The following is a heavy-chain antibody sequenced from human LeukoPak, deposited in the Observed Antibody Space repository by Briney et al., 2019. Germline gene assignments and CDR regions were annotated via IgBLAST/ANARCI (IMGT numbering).Heavy chain of an antibody. J-gene: IGHJ1*01. D-gene: IGHD3-9*01. Sequence: SETLSLTCAVYGGSFNDYYRTWIRQPPGKGLEWIGEINHSGSTNCNPSLKSRVTISLDTSENQFSLKLTSVTAADTAVYYCARGLTFYGILTGLDSWGQGTLVTVSS. V-gene: IGHV4-34*01. CDR2: INHSGST. CDR3: ARGLTFYGILTGLDS. CDR1: GGSFNDYY.